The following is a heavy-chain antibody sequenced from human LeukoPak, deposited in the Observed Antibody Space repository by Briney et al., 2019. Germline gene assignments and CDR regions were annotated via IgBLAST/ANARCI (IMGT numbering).Heavy chain of an antibody. J-gene: IGHJ4*02. D-gene: IGHD6-13*01. V-gene: IGHV3-53*01. Sequence: GGSLRLSCAASGFTVSSNYMNWVRQAPGKGLEWVSVIYGGGNIYYADSVKGRFTISRDNAKNSLHLQMNSLRAEDTAVYYCARGGPAAGGAYWGQGTLVTVSS. CDR2: IYGGGNI. CDR3: ARGGPAAGGAY. CDR1: GFTVSSNY.